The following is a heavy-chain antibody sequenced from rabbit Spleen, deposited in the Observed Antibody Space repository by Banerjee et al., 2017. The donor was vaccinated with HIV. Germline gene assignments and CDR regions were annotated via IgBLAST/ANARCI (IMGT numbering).Heavy chain of an antibody. J-gene: IGHJ6*01. CDR1: GVSFSSSSY. CDR2: IDTGSRGFT. Sequence: QSLEESGGDLVKPGASLTLTCTASGVSFSSSSYMRWVRLAPRKWLEWIACIDTGSRGFTYFATWAKGRFTCSKTSSTTVTLQMTRLTAADTATYFCARDTSNSFSSYGMDLWGPGTLVTVS. CDR3: ARDTSNSFSSYGMDL. V-gene: IGHV1S40*01. D-gene: IGHD1-1*01.